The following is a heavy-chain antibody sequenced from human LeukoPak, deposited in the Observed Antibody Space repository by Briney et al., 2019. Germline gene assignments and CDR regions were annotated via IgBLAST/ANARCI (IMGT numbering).Heavy chain of an antibody. Sequence: ASVKVSCKASGYTFTSYYIHWVRQAPGQGLEWMGIINPSGGSTTYAQNFQGRVTMTRDTSTSTVYMELSNLRSEDTAVYYCARDLGERWLQLWYWGQGTLVAVSS. J-gene: IGHJ4*02. D-gene: IGHD5-24*01. CDR1: GYTFTSYY. CDR3: ARDLGERWLQLWY. CDR2: INPSGGST. V-gene: IGHV1-46*01.